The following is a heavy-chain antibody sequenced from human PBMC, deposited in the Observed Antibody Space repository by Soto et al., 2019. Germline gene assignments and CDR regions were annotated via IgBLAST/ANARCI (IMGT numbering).Heavy chain of an antibody. D-gene: IGHD3-10*01. CDR2: ISPHKDDT. V-gene: IGHV1-18*01. J-gene: IGHJ4*02. CDR3: ARDLDGSGSYYTNY. CDR1: GYTFSSIG. Sequence: QVQLVQSGAEVKKPGASVTVSCKTSGYTFSSIGISWVRPAPEQGLEWMGWISPHKDDTYYAQRLQGRVTMTTDTSTSTAYMELRSLRSDDTAVYFCARDLDGSGSYYTNYWGQGTLVTVSS.